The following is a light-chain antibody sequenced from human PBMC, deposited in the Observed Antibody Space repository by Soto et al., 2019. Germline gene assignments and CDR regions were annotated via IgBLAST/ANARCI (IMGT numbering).Light chain of an antibody. CDR3: QQGYSAPRA. V-gene: IGKV1-39*01. CDR2: AAS. J-gene: IGKJ2*01. Sequence: DIQVTQSPSSLSASVGDRVTITCRASQSISSFLNWYQQKPGKAPNLLIYAASSLQSGVPSRFSGSGSDTDFTLTISNLQPEDSATYYCQQGYSAPRAFGQGTNLEIK. CDR1: QSISSF.